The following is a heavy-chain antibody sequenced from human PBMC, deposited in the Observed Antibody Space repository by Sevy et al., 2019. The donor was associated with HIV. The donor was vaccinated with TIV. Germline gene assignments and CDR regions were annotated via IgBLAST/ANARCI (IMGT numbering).Heavy chain of an antibody. Sequence: GGSLRLSCAASGFTFSSYSMNWVRQAPGKGLEWVSSISSRSSYIYYADSVKGRFTISRDNAKNSLYLQMNSLRAEDTAVYYCARDAGSGWYGAFDIWGQRTMVTVS. CDR2: ISSRSSYI. J-gene: IGHJ3*02. CDR3: ARDAGSGWYGAFDI. D-gene: IGHD6-19*01. CDR1: GFTFSSYS. V-gene: IGHV3-21*01.